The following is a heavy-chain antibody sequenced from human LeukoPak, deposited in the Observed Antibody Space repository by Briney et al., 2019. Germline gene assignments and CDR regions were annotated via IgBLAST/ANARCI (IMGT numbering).Heavy chain of an antibody. J-gene: IGHJ3*02. CDR2: IYTSGST. D-gene: IGHD3-10*01. V-gene: IGHV4-4*07. CDR3: ARDPNLWADAFDI. CDR1: GGSISGYY. Sequence: SETLSLTCTVSGGSISGYYWSWIRQPAGKGLEWIGRIYTSGSTNYNPSLKSRVTMSVDTSKNQFSLKLSSVTAADTAVYYCARDPNLWADAFDIWGQGTMVIVSS.